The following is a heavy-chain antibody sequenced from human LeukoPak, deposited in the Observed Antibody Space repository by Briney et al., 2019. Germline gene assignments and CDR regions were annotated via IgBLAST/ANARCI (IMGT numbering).Heavy chain of an antibody. V-gene: IGHV4-31*03. J-gene: IGHJ3*02. CDR1: GGSISSGGYY. Sequence: SETLSLTCTASGGSISSGGYYWSWIRQHPGQGLEWIGYIYYSGSTYYNPSLKGRVTISVDTSKNQFSLKLSSVTAADTAVYYCARAAPYYYDSSGYWPDAFDIWGQGTMVTVSS. CDR2: IYYSGST. D-gene: IGHD3-22*01. CDR3: ARAAPYYYDSSGYWPDAFDI.